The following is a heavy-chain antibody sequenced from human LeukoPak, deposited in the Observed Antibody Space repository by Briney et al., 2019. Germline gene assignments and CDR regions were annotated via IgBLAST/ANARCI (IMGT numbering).Heavy chain of an antibody. CDR3: ARGKLAAPGRTGYNWFDP. D-gene: IGHD6-13*01. V-gene: IGHV1-2*02. CDR2: INPNSGGT. Sequence: AAVKVSCKASGYTFTGYYIHWVRQAPGQGLEWMGWINPNSGGTNYAQKFQGRVTMPRDTSITTAYMELSGLRSDDTAIYYCARGKLAAPGRTGYNWFDPWGQGTLVTVSS. CDR1: GYTFTGYY. J-gene: IGHJ5*02.